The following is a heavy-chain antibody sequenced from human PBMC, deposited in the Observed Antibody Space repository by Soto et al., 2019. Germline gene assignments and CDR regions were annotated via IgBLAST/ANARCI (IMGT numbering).Heavy chain of an antibody. CDR1: GFSLTTSGVG. V-gene: IGHV2-5*02. J-gene: IGHJ4*02. CDR3: AHRVLRTVFGLVTTTAIFFDF. D-gene: IGHD3-3*01. Sequence: ESGPTVVRPTETLTLTCRFSGFSLTTSGVGVGWIHQSPGKAPEWLALIYWDDDKRYSASLKSRLTITKDTSKNQVVLTVSDLDPTDTATYYCAHRVLRTVFGLVTTTAIFFDFWGQGTPVAVSS. CDR2: IYWDDDK.